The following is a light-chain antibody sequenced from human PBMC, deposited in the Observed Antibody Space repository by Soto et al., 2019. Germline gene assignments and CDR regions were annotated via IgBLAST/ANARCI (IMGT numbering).Light chain of an antibody. Sequence: EIVLTQSPGTLSLSPGERATLSCRTSESVTSTYLAWYQQKPGQPPRLLIYGASSRATGIPDRFSGSGSGTDFTLTISRLEPEDFAVYYCQLFGSSPRYTFGQGTKLDIK. J-gene: IGKJ2*01. V-gene: IGKV3-20*01. CDR1: ESVTSTY. CDR3: QLFGSSPRYT. CDR2: GAS.